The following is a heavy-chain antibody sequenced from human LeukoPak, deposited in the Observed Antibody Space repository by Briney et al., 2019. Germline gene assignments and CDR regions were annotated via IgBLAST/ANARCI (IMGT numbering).Heavy chain of an antibody. CDR3: ARDHDGDYWYYFDY. CDR2: IYTSGST. Sequence: SSETLSLTCTVSGGSISSGSYYWSWIRQPAGKGLEWIGRIYTSGSTNYNPSLKSRVTISVDTSKNQFSLKLSSVTAADTAVYYCARDHDGDYWYYFDYWGQGTLVTVSS. V-gene: IGHV4-61*02. CDR1: GGSISSGSYY. D-gene: IGHD4-17*01. J-gene: IGHJ4*02.